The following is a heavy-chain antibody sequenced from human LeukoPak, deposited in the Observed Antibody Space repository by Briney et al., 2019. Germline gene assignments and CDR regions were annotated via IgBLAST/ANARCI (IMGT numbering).Heavy chain of an antibody. Sequence: GGSLRLSCAASGFTFNTYGMSWVRQAPGKGLEWVSGISGSGGTTYYADSVKGRFTISRDNSKNMLYLQMNSLRAEDTAVYYCARSSGYFDYWGQGTLVTVSS. CDR1: GFTFNTYG. CDR2: ISGSGGTT. CDR3: ARSSGYFDY. V-gene: IGHV3-23*01. J-gene: IGHJ4*02. D-gene: IGHD3-22*01.